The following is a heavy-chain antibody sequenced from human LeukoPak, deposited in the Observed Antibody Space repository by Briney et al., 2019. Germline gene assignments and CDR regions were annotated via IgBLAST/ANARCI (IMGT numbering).Heavy chain of an antibody. CDR2: TWYDESNK. CDR1: GFIFSNYG. CDR3: ARDLWCGADCYGTFDI. V-gene: IGHV3-33*01. Sequence: HPGGSLRLSCAVSGFIFSNYGMHWVRQAPGKGLEWVALTWYDESNKYYADSVKGRFTISRDNSKNTLYLQMNSLRAEDTAVYYCARDLWCGADCYGTFDIWGQGTMVSVSS. D-gene: IGHD2-21*02. J-gene: IGHJ3*02.